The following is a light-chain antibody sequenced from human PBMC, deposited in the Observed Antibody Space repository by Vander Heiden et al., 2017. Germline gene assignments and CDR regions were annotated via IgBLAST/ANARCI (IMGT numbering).Light chain of an antibody. V-gene: IGLV1-44*01. CDR2: TNS. CDR1: TSNIQSNS. CDR3: ASGDDSQNGPV. Sequence: QSVLTQPPSASGAPGPRLTISCSGSTSNIQSNSVNWYQQLPGTAPKLLIYTNSQRPSGVPDRFSGSKSGTSASLAISGLQAEDEADYYCASGDDSQNGPVFGGGTKLTVL. J-gene: IGLJ3*02.